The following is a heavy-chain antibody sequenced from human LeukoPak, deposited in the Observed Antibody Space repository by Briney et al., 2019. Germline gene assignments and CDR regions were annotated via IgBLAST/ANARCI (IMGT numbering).Heavy chain of an antibody. CDR3: ARERVRRVGVHYYYYYMDV. CDR2: INHSGST. D-gene: IGHD3-10*01. CDR1: GVSFSGYY. J-gene: IGHJ6*03. Sequence: SETLSLTCAVYGVSFSGYYWSWIRQPPGKGLEWIGEINHSGSTNYNPSLKSRVTISVDTSKNQFSLKLSSVTAADTAVYYCARERVRRVGVHYYYYYMDVWGKGTTVTVSS. V-gene: IGHV4-34*01.